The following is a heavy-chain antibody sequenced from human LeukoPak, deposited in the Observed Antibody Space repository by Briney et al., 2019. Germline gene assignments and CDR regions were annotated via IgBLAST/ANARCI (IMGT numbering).Heavy chain of an antibody. CDR2: ITSNGDDT. CDR1: GFTFSNYA. V-gene: IGHV3-23*01. D-gene: IGHD4-17*01. J-gene: IGHJ4*02. CDR3: AKGGASVTRYVDY. Sequence: PGGSLRLSCAASGFTFSNYAMSWVRQTPGKGLEWVSVITSNGDDTYDADSVKGRFTISRDNSQNTLYLQMNSLRPEDTAVYYCAKGGASVTRYVDYWGQGTLVTVSS.